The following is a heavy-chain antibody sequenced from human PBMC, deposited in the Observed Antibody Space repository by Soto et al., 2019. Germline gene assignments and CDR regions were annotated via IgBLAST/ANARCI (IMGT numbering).Heavy chain of an antibody. Sequence: GASVKVSCKASGYTFTGYYMHWVRQAPGQGLEWMGWINPNSGGTNYAQKFQGWVTMTRDTSISTAYVELSRLRSDDTAVYYCARDRLEAMVKSDYYYYYGMDVWGQGTTVTVSS. CDR1: GYTFTGYY. J-gene: IGHJ6*02. V-gene: IGHV1-2*04. CDR3: ARDRLEAMVKSDYYYYYGMDV. D-gene: IGHD5-18*01. CDR2: INPNSGGT.